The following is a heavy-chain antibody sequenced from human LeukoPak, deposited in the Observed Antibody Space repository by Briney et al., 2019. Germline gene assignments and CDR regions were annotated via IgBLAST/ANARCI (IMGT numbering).Heavy chain of an antibody. V-gene: IGHV3-23*01. J-gene: IGHJ4*02. CDR1: GFIFNTCA. CDR2: ISGGGRST. Sequence: GGSLRLSCAASGFIFNTCAMSWVRQAPGKGLEWVSTISGGGRSTDYADSVKGQFTISRDNSKNTLYLQMNSLRAEDTAVYYCARERYFDYWGQGTLVTVSS. CDR3: ARERYFDY.